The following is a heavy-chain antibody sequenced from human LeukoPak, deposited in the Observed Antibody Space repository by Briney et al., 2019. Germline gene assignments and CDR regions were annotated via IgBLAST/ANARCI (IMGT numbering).Heavy chain of an antibody. CDR1: GFTDSSNY. CDR2: ISGSGGST. V-gene: IGHV3-23*01. Sequence: GGSLRLSCAASGFTDSSNYMSWVRQAPGKGLEWVSAISGSGGSTYYADSVKGRFTISRDNSKNTLYLQMNSLRAEDTAVYYCAKRPIVGATGFDYWGQGTLVTVSS. CDR3: AKRPIVGATGFDY. D-gene: IGHD1-26*01. J-gene: IGHJ4*02.